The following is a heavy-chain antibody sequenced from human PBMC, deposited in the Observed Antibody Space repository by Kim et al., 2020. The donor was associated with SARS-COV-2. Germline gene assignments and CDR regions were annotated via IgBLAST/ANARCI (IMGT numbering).Heavy chain of an antibody. Sequence: GESLKISCKGSGYSFTSYWIGWVRQMPGKGLEWMGIIYPGDSDTRYSPSFQGQVTISADKSISTAYLQWSSLKASDTAMYYCARQKSTYSSSWYSYGMDVWGQGTTVPVSS. J-gene: IGHJ6*02. V-gene: IGHV5-51*01. CDR2: IYPGDSDT. D-gene: IGHD6-13*01. CDR1: GYSFTSYW. CDR3: ARQKSTYSSSWYSYGMDV.